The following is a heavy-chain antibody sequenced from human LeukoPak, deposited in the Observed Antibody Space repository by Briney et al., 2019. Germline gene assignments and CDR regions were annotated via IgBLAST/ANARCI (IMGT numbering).Heavy chain of an antibody. V-gene: IGHV4-39*07. J-gene: IGHJ4*02. CDR3: ARTPYYYGSGSYYGAFFDY. CDR1: GGSISSSISSSSYY. CDR2: IYYSGST. Sequence: SETLSLTCTVSGGSISSSISSSSYYWGWIRQPPGKGLEWIGSIYYSGSTYYNPSLKSRVTISVDTSKNQFSLKLSSVTAADTAVYYCARTPYYYGSGSYYGAFFDYWGQGTLVTVSS. D-gene: IGHD3-10*01.